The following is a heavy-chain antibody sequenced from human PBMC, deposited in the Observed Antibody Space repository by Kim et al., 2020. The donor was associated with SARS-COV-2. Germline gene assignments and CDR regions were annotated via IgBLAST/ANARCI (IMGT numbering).Heavy chain of an antibody. V-gene: IGHV3-15*01. J-gene: IGHJ4*02. Sequence: GALRLSCAASGFTFSNAWMSWVRQAPGKGLEWVGRIKSKTDGGTTDYAAPVKGRFTISRDDSKNTLYLQMNSLKTEDTAVYYCTTWYYYDPDGDYWGQGTLVTVSS. CDR2: IKSKTDGGTT. CDR3: TTWYYYDPDGDY. CDR1: GFTFSNAW. D-gene: IGHD3-22*01.